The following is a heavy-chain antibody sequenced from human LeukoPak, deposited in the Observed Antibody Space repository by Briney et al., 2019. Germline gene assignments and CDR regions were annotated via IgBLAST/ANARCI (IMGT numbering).Heavy chain of an antibody. J-gene: IGHJ4*02. CDR1: GFTFSSYA. CDR2: ISGSGGST. D-gene: IGHD3-22*01. Sequence: GGSLRLSCAASGFTFSSYAMSWVRQAPGKGLEWVSAISGSGGSTYYADSVKGRFTISRDNSKNTLYLQMNSLSAEDTAVYYCAKGRDYYDSSGFDYWGQGTLVTVSS. CDR3: AKGRDYYDSSGFDY. V-gene: IGHV3-23*01.